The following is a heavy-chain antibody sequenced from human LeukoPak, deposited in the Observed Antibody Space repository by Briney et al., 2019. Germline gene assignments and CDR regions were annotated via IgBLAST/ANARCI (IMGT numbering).Heavy chain of an antibody. V-gene: IGHV3-23*01. D-gene: IGHD2-21*01. Sequence: GGSLRLSCAASGFTFSSYAMSWVRQTPGKGLEWVSIISGSAGTTYYADSVRGRFTISRDNSKNTLYLQMNSLRAEDTAVYYCAKEDWRMDVWGQGTTVTVSS. J-gene: IGHJ6*02. CDR1: GFTFSSYA. CDR2: ISGSAGTT. CDR3: AKEDWRMDV.